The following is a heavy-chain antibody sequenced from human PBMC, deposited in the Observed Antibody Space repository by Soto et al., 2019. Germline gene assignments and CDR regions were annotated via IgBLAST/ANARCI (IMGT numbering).Heavy chain of an antibody. V-gene: IGHV4-31*03. CDR3: ARDRYLPLGYCSGGSCDPQNRFDP. Sequence: PSETLALTCTVSGGSISSGGYYRGWIRQHPGKGLEWIGYIYYSGSTYYNPSLKSRVTISVDTSKNQFSLKLSSVTAADTAVYSCARDRYLPLGYCSGGSCDPQNRFDPPSQGTLVTVSS. CDR2: IYYSGST. J-gene: IGHJ5*02. CDR1: GGSISSGGYY. D-gene: IGHD2-15*01.